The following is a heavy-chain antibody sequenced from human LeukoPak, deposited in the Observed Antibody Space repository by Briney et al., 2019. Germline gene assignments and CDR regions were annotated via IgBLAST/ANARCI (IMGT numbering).Heavy chain of an antibody. CDR2: IYYSGST. V-gene: IGHV4-39*07. CDR3: ARDTDAPGGWFDP. Sequence: PSETLSLTCTVSGGSISSSSYYWGWIRQPPGKGLEWIGSIYYSGSTYYNPSLKSRVTISVDTSKNQFSLKLSSVTAADTAVYYCARDTDAPGGWFDPWGQGTLVTVSS. J-gene: IGHJ5*02. CDR1: GGSISSSSYY. D-gene: IGHD2-8*01.